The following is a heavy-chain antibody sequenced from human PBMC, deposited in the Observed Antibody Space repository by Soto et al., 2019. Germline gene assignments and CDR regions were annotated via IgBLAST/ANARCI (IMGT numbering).Heavy chain of an antibody. Sequence: GGSLRLSCAASGFTFSTYNMNWVRQAPGKGLEWVSYISSSSTIFYTDSVKGRFTVSRDNAKNSLYLQMNSLRAEDTAVYYCVRPTYYYDSSGPPAYWGQGTLVTV. D-gene: IGHD3-22*01. CDR3: VRPTYYYDSSGPPAY. V-gene: IGHV3-48*01. CDR1: GFTFSTYN. CDR2: ISSSSTI. J-gene: IGHJ4*02.